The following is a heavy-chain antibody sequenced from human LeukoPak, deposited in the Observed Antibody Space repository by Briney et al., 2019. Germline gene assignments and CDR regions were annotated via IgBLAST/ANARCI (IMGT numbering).Heavy chain of an antibody. CDR3: ARGDPGRGWFDP. Sequence: SETLSLTCTVSGGSISSYYWSWIRQPPGKGLDWIGYIYYSGSTNYNPSLKSRVTISVDTSKNQFSLKLSSVTAADTAVYYCARGDPGRGWFDPWGQGTLVTVSS. CDR2: IYYSGST. J-gene: IGHJ5*02. CDR1: GGSISSYY. V-gene: IGHV4-59*01.